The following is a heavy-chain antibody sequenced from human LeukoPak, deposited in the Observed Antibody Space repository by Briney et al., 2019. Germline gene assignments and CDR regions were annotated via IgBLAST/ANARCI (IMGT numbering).Heavy chain of an antibody. J-gene: IGHJ4*02. Sequence: GGPLRLSCAASGFTFSNFAMNWVRQAPEKGLECVSNISGSGGSTYYADSVKGRFTISRDNSKNTLYLQMNSPRAEDTAVYYCAKMVHTEQWLVPFDYWGQGTLVTVSS. CDR3: AKMVHTEQWLVPFDY. V-gene: IGHV3-23*01. CDR1: GFTFSNFA. CDR2: ISGSGGST. D-gene: IGHD6-19*01.